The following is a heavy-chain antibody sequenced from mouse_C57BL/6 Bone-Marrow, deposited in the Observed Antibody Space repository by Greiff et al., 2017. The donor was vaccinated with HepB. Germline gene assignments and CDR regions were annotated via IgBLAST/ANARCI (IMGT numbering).Heavy chain of an antibody. CDR3: TTLYYYGSSYPFDY. J-gene: IGHJ2*01. D-gene: IGHD1-1*01. V-gene: IGHV14-4*01. CDR2: IDPENGDT. Sequence: EVHLVESGAELVRPGASVKLSCTASGFNIKDDYMHWVKQRPEQGLEWIGWIDPENGDTEYASKFQGKATITADTSSNTAYLQLSSLPSEDTAVYYCTTLYYYGSSYPFDYWGQGTTLTVSS. CDR1: GFNIKDDY.